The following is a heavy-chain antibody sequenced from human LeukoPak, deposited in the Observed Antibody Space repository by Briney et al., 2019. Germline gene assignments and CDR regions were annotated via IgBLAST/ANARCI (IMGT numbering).Heavy chain of an antibody. CDR1: GYSFTSYW. Sequence: GESLKISCKASGYSFTSYWIAWVRQMPGKGLEWMGIICPSDSDTRYSPSFQGQVTISADKSISTAYLQWSSLKASDTAMYYCARLTGNPGYYGSGKGDYWGQGTLVTVSS. J-gene: IGHJ4*02. CDR2: ICPSDSDT. V-gene: IGHV5-51*01. D-gene: IGHD3-10*01. CDR3: ARLTGNPGYYGSGKGDY.